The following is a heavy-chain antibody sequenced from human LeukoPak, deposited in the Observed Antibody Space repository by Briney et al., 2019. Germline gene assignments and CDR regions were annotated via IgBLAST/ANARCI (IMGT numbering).Heavy chain of an antibody. CDR2: IYYSGST. J-gene: IGHJ4*02. Sequence: NPSETLSLTCTVSGGSISSGGYSWSWIRQHPGKGLEWIGYIYYSGSTYCNPSLKSRVTISVDTSKNQFSLKLSSVTAADTAVYYCARETRGSYVPGLDSWGQGTLVTVSS. CDR3: ARETRGSYVPGLDS. D-gene: IGHD1-26*01. V-gene: IGHV4-31*03. CDR1: GGSISSGGYS.